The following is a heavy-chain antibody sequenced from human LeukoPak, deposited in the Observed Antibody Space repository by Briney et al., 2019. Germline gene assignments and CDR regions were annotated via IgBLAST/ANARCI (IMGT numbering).Heavy chain of an antibody. D-gene: IGHD3/OR15-3a*01. J-gene: IGHJ4*02. CDR1: GFPFSSYW. V-gene: IGHV3-7*03. Sequence: TGGSLRLSCAASGFPFSSYWMAWVRQAPGKGLEWVASIKQDGGETFYVDSVKGRFTISRDNAKNSLYLQMNSLRAEDTAVYYCAKVRTGHYFDYWGQGTLVTVSS. CDR3: AKVRTGHYFDY. CDR2: IKQDGGET.